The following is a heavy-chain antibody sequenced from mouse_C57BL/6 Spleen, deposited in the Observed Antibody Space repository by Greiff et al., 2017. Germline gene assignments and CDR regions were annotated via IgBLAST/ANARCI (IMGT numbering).Heavy chain of an antibody. CDR2: ILPSIGRT. Sequence: QVQLKESGSELRSPGSSVKLSCKDFDSEVFPIAYMSWVRQKPGHGFEWIGGILPSIGRTIYGEKFEDKATLDADTLSNTAYLELNSLTSEDSAIYYCARPPYYYGSSYVEYFDVWGTGTTVTVSS. CDR1: DSEVFPIAY. CDR3: ARPPYYYGSSYVEYFDV. D-gene: IGHD1-1*01. V-gene: IGHV15-2*01. J-gene: IGHJ1*03.